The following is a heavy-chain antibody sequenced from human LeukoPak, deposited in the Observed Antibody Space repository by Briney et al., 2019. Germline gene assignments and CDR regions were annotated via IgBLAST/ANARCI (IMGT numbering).Heavy chain of an antibody. D-gene: IGHD6-25*01. CDR1: GFTFSSYS. V-gene: IGHV3-7*03. CDR2: INQDGRER. Sequence: GGSLRLSCAASGFTFSSYSMNWVRQAPGKGLEWVANINQDGRERNYVDSVKGRFTISRDTAKNSLSLQMNSLRAEDTAVYYCARAGVYGSGRYWFDYWGQGTLVTVSS. J-gene: IGHJ4*02. CDR3: ARAGVYGSGRYWFDY.